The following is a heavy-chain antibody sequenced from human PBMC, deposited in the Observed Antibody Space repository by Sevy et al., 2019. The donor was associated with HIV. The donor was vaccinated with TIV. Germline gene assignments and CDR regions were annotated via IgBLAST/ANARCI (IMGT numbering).Heavy chain of an antibody. J-gene: IGHJ3*02. CDR3: ARAGPGIKGDAFDI. CDR2: ISAYNGNT. CDR1: GYTLTSYG. Sequence: ASVKVSCKASGYTLTSYGISWVRQAPGQGLEWMGWISAYNGNTNYAQKLQGRVTMTTDTSTSTAYIELRSLRSDDTAVYYCARAGPGIKGDAFDIWGQGTMVTVSS. V-gene: IGHV1-18*01.